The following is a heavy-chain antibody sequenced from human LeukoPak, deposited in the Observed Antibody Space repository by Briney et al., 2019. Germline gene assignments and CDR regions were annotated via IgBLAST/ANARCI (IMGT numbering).Heavy chain of an antibody. J-gene: IGHJ6*03. CDR2: INHSGST. V-gene: IGHV4-34*01. D-gene: IGHD3-10*01. Sequence: SETLSLTCAVYGGSFSGYYWSWIRQPPGKGLEWIGEINHSGSTNYNPSLKSRVTISVDTSKNQFSLKLSSVTAADTAVYYCARTMGGEDWGIGYYYYYMDVWGKGTTVTISS. CDR1: GGSFSGYY. CDR3: ARTMGGEDWGIGYYYYYMDV.